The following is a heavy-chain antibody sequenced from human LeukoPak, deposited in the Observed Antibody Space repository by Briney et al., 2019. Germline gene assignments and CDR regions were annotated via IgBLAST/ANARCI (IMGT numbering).Heavy chain of an antibody. CDR3: ARTLGGNNVDRATGFDL. V-gene: IGHV1-2*02. CDR2: INPNSGGT. Sequence: ASVKVSCKASGYTFTGYYMHWVRQAPGQGLEWMGWINPNSGGTNYAQKFQGRVTMTRDTSISTAYMELSRLRSDDTAVYYCARTLGGNNVDRATGFDLWGRGTLSLSPQ. CDR1: GYTFTGYY. D-gene: IGHD5-24*01. J-gene: IGHJ2*01.